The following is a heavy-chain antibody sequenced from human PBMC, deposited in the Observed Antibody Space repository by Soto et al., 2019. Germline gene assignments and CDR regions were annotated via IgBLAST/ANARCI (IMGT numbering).Heavy chain of an antibody. V-gene: IGHV3-74*01. CDR1: GFTFSSYW. Sequence: EVQLVESGGGLVQPGGSLRLSCAASGFTFSSYWMHWVRQAPGKGLVWVSRVKGAGSSTSYADSVKGRFTISRDNAKNTLYLQMDSLRAEDTAVYYCARDGLITTPGVDFDCWGQGTLVTVSS. J-gene: IGHJ4*02. CDR3: ARDGLITTPGVDFDC. D-gene: IGHD7-27*01. CDR2: VKGAGSST.